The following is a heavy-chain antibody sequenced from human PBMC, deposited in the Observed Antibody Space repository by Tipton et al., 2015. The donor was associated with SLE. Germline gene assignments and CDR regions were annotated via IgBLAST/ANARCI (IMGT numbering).Heavy chain of an antibody. V-gene: IGHV4-39*07. CDR3: ARQMSPGLAEGLDS. Sequence: TLSLTCSVSDRAISRTRYHWGWIRQPPGQGLEWIGNIFFNGNTYYTPSLKSRATISIDMSRNQFSLSLNFVTAADTAVYFCARQMSPGLAEGLDSWGQGMLVTVSS. CDR2: IFFNGNT. CDR1: DRAISRTRYH. J-gene: IGHJ5*01. D-gene: IGHD5-24*01.